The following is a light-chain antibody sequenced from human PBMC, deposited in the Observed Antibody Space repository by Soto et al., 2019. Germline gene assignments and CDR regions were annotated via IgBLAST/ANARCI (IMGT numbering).Light chain of an antibody. V-gene: IGLV2-14*01. CDR1: SGDVGGYNY. CDR2: EVS. Sequence: QSVLTQPASVSGSPGQSITISCTGTSGDVGGYNYVSWYQQHPGKAPKLMIYEVSNRPSGVSDRFSVSKSGNTASLTISGLQVEDEADYYCSSFTSTNTWVFGGGTKVTVL. CDR3: SSFTSTNTWV. J-gene: IGLJ3*02.